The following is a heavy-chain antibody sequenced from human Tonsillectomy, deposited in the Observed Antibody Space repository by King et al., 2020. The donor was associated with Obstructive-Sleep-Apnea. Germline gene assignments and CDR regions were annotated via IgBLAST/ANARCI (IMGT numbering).Heavy chain of an antibody. V-gene: IGHV3-30-3*01. CDR3: AREDRVGATYFLDY. D-gene: IGHD1-26*01. Sequence: QVQLVESGGGVVQPGRSLRLSCAASGFTFSTYSMHWVRQAPGKGLEWVAVIVYDVNNQYYADSVKGRFTISRDNSKNTLFLQMNSLRSEDTAVYYCAREDRVGATYFLDYWGQGTLVTVSS. CDR2: IVYDVNNQ. J-gene: IGHJ4*02. CDR1: GFTFSTYS.